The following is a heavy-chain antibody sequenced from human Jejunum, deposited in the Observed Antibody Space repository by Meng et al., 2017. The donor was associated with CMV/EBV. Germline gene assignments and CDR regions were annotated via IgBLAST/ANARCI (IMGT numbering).Heavy chain of an antibody. CDR2: ISISSYT. Sequence: CAPSGFTFDTYGMSWVRQAPGKGLEWVSSISISSYTYYADSVKGRFTISRDNVKNSLYLQMNSLRAEDTAVYYCARVVKGGNYLEYWGQGTLVTVSS. J-gene: IGHJ4*02. CDR1: GFTFDTYG. D-gene: IGHD4-23*01. V-gene: IGHV3-21*01. CDR3: ARVVKGGNYLEY.